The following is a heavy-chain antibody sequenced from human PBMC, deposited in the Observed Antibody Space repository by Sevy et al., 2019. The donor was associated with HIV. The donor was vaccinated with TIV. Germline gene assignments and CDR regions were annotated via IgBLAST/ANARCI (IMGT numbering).Heavy chain of an antibody. D-gene: IGHD6-13*01. CDR1: GFTFSSYW. CDR2: IKQDGSEK. J-gene: IGHJ6*02. V-gene: IGHV3-7*01. Sequence: GGSLRLSCAASGFTFSSYWMSWVHQAPGKGLEWVANIKQDGSEKYYVDSVKGRFTISRDNAKNSLYLQMNSLRAEDTAVYYCARDGVIAAAVPLAPPTYYYYYGMDVWGQGTTVTVSS. CDR3: ARDGVIAAAVPLAPPTYYYYYGMDV.